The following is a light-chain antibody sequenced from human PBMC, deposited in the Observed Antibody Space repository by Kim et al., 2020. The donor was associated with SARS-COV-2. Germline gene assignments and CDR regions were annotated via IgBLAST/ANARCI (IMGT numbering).Light chain of an antibody. CDR2: QDS. V-gene: IGLV3-1*01. CDR1: KLGNKY. CDR3: QAWDSSTAVV. J-gene: IGLJ2*01. Sequence: VAPGQTASITGSGEKLGNKYTSWYQQKPGQSPVLVMYQDSKRPSGITERFSGSNSGNTATLSISGTQAIDEADYYCQAWDSSTAVVFGGGTQLTVL.